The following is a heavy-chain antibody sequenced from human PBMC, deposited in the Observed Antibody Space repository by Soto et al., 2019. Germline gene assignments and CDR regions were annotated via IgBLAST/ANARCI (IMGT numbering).Heavy chain of an antibody. Sequence: QVQLVESGGGVVQPGRSRRLSCAASGFTFSNYGMHWVRQAPGKGLEWVAAISYDGTNEYYADSVKGRFTISRDDTDNTLFVQMNSLRPEDTAVYYFAKDLDTFGGPFGSDIWGQGTRVTVSS. V-gene: IGHV3-30*18. CDR3: AKDLDTFGGPFGSDI. CDR1: GFTFSNYG. CDR2: ISYDGTNE. J-gene: IGHJ3*02. D-gene: IGHD3-10*01.